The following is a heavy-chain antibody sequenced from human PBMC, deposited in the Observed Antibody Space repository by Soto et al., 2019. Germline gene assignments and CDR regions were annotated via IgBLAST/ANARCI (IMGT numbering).Heavy chain of an antibody. J-gene: IGHJ4*02. D-gene: IGHD6-13*01. CDR1: GGTFSSYA. CDR2: IIPIFGTA. CDR3: ASRGIAAAAAIPFDY. V-gene: IGHV1-69*12. Sequence: QVQLVQSGAEVKKPGSSVKVSCKASGGTFSSYAISWVRQAPGQGLEWMGGIIPIFGTANYAQKFQGRVTITADESTSTANIELSSLRSEDTAVYYCASRGIAAAAAIPFDYWGQGTLVTVSS.